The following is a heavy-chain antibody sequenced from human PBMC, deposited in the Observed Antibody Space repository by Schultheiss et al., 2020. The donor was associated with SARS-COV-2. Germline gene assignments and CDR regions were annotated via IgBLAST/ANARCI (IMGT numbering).Heavy chain of an antibody. J-gene: IGHJ3*02. CDR2: INSDGSST. D-gene: IGHD6-13*01. CDR1: GFTFSSYA. V-gene: IGHV3-74*01. Sequence: GGSLRLSCAASGFTFSSYAMHWVRQAPGKGLVWVSRINSDGSSTSYADSGKGRVTISRDNAKNTLYLQMNSLRAEDTAVYYWARSVELQQLVDDAFDIWGEGTMVTVAS. CDR3: ARSVELQQLVDDAFDI.